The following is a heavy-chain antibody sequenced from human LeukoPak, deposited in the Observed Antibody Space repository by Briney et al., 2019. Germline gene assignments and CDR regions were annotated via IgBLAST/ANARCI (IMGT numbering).Heavy chain of an antibody. CDR2: IKQDGSEK. J-gene: IGHJ6*03. V-gene: IGHV3-7*01. Sequence: GGSLRLSCAASGFTFSSYWMSWVRQAPGKGLEWVANIKQDGSEKYYVDSVKGRFTISRDNAKNSLYLQMNSLRAEDTAVYYCARADSSIATRLSRSSIFNYYYYMDVWGKGTTVTVSS. CDR1: GFTFSSYW. D-gene: IGHD6-6*01. CDR3: ARADSSIATRLSRSSIFNYYYYMDV.